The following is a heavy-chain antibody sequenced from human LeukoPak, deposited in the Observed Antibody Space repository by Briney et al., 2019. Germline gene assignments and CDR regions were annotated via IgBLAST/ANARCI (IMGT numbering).Heavy chain of an antibody. D-gene: IGHD5-12*01. V-gene: IGHV3-66*02. CDR3: ASHIVATSYFNFDY. Sequence: GGSLRLSCAASGFTVSSNYMSWVRQAPGKGLEWVSVIYSGGSTYYADSVKGRFTISRDNSKNTLYLQMNSLRAEDTAVYYCASHIVATSYFNFDYWGQGTLVTVSS. J-gene: IGHJ4*02. CDR2: IYSGGST. CDR1: GFTVSSNY.